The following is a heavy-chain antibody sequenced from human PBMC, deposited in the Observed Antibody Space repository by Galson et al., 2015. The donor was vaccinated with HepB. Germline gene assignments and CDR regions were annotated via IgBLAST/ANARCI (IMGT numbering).Heavy chain of an antibody. CDR2: INAGNGNT. D-gene: IGHD6-13*01. Sequence: SVKVSCKASGYTFTSYAMHWVRQAPGQRLEWMGWINAGNGNTKYSQKFQGRVTITRDTSASTAYMELSSLRSEDTAVYYCARVSRWYPLASVGGGEGDFDIWGQGTMVTVSS. CDR1: GYTFTSYA. J-gene: IGHJ3*02. V-gene: IGHV1-3*01. CDR3: ARVSRWYPLASVGGGEGDFDI.